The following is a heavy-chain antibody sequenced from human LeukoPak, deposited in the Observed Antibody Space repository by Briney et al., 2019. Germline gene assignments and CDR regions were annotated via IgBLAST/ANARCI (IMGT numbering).Heavy chain of an antibody. J-gene: IGHJ4*02. CDR2: INPNSGGT. CDR3: ARGRYCSSTSCYGDY. V-gene: IGHV1-2*02. Sequence: ASVKVSCKASGYTFTDYYIHWVRQAPGQGLEWMGWINPNSGGTNYAQKFQGRVTMTRDTSISTAYMELSRLRSDDTAVYYCARGRYCSSTSCYGDYWGQGTLVTVSS. CDR1: GYTFTDYY. D-gene: IGHD2-2*01.